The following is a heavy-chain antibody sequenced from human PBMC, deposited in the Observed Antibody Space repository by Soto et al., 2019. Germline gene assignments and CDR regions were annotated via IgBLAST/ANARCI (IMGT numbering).Heavy chain of an antibody. J-gene: IGHJ5*02. CDR3: WFDP. D-gene: IGHD6-13*01. CDR1: GFSLTTGGVS. V-gene: IGHV2-5*02. Sequence: GSGPTLVNPTQTLTLTCTFSGFSLTTGGVSVGWIRQPPGKALEWLAVIFWDDDKRYSPSLRSRLTITRDTSRNQVVLTITNMDPGFMAPQLDWFDPWGQGTLVTVSS. CDR2: IFWDDDK.